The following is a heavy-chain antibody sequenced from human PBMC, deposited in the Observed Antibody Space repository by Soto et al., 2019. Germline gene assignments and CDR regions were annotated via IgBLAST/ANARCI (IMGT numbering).Heavy chain of an antibody. V-gene: IGHV4-59*01. Sequence: SETLSLTCTFSGCSISSYYWSLIRQPPGRGLEWIGYIYYSGSTNYNPSLKSRVTISVDTSKNQFSLKLSSVTAADTAVYYCARVWGGAFDIWGQGTMVTVSS. CDR2: IYYSGST. CDR1: GCSISSYY. J-gene: IGHJ3*02. CDR3: ARVWGGAFDI. D-gene: IGHD3-10*01.